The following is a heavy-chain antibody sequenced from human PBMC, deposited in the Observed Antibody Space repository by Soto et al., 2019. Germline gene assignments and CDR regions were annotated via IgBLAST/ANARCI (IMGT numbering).Heavy chain of an antibody. CDR2: INHSGST. CDR1: GGSFSGYY. J-gene: IGHJ6*02. D-gene: IGHD4-17*01. Sequence: PSETLSLTCAVYGGSFSGYYLSWIRQPPGKGLEWIGEINHSGSTNYNPSLKSRVTISVDTSKNQFSLKLSSVTAADTAVYYCARFGATVTTHYYYYGMDVWGQGTTVTVSS. V-gene: IGHV4-34*01. CDR3: ARFGATVTTHYYYYGMDV.